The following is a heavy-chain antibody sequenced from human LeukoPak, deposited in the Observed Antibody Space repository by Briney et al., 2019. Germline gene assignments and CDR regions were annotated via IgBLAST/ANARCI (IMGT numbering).Heavy chain of an antibody. CDR2: MNLNSGNT. J-gene: IGHJ5*02. D-gene: IGHD3-3*01. CDR3: ARGSENIRTYYDFWSAPARPDINWFDP. Sequence: ASVKVSCEASGYTFTSYDINWVRQATGQGLEWMGGMNLNSGNTGYAQNFQGRVTITRNTSISTAYMELSSLRSEDTAVYYCARGSENIRTYYDFWSAPARPDINWFDPWGQGTLVTVSS. V-gene: IGHV1-8*03. CDR1: GYTFTSYD.